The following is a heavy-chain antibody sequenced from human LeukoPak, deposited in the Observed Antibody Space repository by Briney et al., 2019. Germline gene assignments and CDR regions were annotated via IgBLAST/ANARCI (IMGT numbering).Heavy chain of an antibody. D-gene: IGHD5-24*01. CDR1: GFTFSSYE. CDR2: IIPSGDTT. V-gene: IGHV3-23*01. CDR3: AKDDRWLQFCC. J-gene: IGHJ4*02. Sequence: GGSLRLSCAASGFTFSSYEMNWVRQAPGKGLEWVSGIIPSGDTTYYADSLRGRFTISRDNSRNTVYLEMNSLRAEDTAVYYCAKDDRWLQFCCWGQGTLVTVSA.